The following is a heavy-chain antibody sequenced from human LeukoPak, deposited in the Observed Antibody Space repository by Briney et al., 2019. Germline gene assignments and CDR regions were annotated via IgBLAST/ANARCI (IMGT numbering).Heavy chain of an antibody. CDR1: ESTFSNYW. CDR3: ARAWRYSSGWYDY. CDR2: IKQDGSEK. J-gene: IGHJ4*02. V-gene: IGHV3-7*05. Sequence: GGSLRLSCAASESTFSNYWMGWVRQAPGKGLEWVANIKQDGSEKYYVDSVKGRFTISRDNAKNSLYLQMNSLRAEDTAVYYCARAWRYSSGWYDYWGQGTLVTVSS. D-gene: IGHD6-19*01.